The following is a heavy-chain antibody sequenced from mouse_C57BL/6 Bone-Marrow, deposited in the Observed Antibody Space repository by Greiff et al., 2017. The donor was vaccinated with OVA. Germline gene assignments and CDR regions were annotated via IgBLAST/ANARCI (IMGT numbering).Heavy chain of an antibody. CDR3: TTPSGYCSSPWFAY. CDR1: GFNIKDDY. D-gene: IGHD1-1*01. Sequence: VHVKQSGAELVRPGASVKLSCTASGFNIKDDYMHWVKQRPEQGLEWIGWIDPENGDTEYASKFQGKATITADTSSNTAYLQLSSLTSEDTAVYYCTTPSGYCSSPWFAYWGQGTLVTVSA. V-gene: IGHV14-4*01. CDR2: IDPENGDT. J-gene: IGHJ3*01.